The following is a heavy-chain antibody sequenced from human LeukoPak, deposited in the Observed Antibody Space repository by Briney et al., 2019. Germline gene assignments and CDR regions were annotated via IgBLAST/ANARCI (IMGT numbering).Heavy chain of an antibody. V-gene: IGHV4-59*02. CDR1: GDSVRSFH. Sequence: SETLSLTCTVSGDSVRSFHWSWIRQPPGKGLEWIGYIYYSGSTNYNPSLKSRVTISVDTSKNQFSLKLSSVTAADTAVYYCARFRGHLYYYYGMDVWGQGTTVTVSS. CDR2: IYYSGST. CDR3: ARFRGHLYYYYGMDV. D-gene: IGHD3-10*01. J-gene: IGHJ6*02.